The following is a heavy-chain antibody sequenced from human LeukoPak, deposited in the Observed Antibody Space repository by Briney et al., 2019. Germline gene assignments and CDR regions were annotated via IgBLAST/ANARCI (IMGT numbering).Heavy chain of an antibody. CDR2: ISYDGSNK. D-gene: IGHD5-12*01. CDR3: ASASGYDLHFDY. CDR1: GFTFSSYG. Sequence: GGSLRLSCAASGFTFSSYGMHWVRQAPGKGLEWVAVISYDGSNKYYADSVKGRFTISRDNSKNTLYLQMNSLRAEDTAVYYCASASGYDLHFDYWGQGTLVTVSS. J-gene: IGHJ4*02. V-gene: IGHV3-30*03.